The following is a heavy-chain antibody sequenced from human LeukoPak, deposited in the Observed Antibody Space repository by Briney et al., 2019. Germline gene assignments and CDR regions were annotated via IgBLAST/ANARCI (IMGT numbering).Heavy chain of an antibody. CDR1: GFTFSTYG. D-gene: IGHD1-1*01. CDR2: IRYDGSNK. J-gene: IGHJ4*02. Sequence: GGSLRLSCAASGFTFSTYGMHWVRQAPGKGLEWVAFIRYDGSNKYYADSVKGRFTISRDNSKNTLYLQMNSLRAEDTAVYFCAKDKDPWKSTSISDFDYWGQGALVTVSS. CDR3: AKDKDPWKSTSISDFDY. V-gene: IGHV3-30*02.